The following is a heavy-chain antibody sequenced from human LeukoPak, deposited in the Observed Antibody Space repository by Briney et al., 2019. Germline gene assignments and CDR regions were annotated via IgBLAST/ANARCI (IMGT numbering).Heavy chain of an antibody. V-gene: IGHV3-48*04. CDR3: ARQGGSYSDAFDI. Sequence: QPGGSLRLSCAASGFTFSSYWMSWVRQVPGKGLEWVSYISSSASSIYYADSVKGRFTMSRDNAKNSLYLQMNSLRAEDTAVYYCARQGGSYSDAFDIWGQGTMVTVSS. D-gene: IGHD1-26*01. J-gene: IGHJ3*02. CDR2: ISSSASSI. CDR1: GFTFSSYW.